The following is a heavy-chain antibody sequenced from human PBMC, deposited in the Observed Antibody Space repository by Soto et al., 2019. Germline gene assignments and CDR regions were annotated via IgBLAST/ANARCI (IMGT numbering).Heavy chain of an antibody. V-gene: IGHV3-23*01. CDR3: ASDRFSGYEWFDY. CDR2: ITGSGGAT. D-gene: IGHD5-12*01. CDR1: GFTFSSFA. J-gene: IGHJ4*02. Sequence: EVQLLESGGGLVQPGGSLRLSCAASGFTFSSFAMNWVRQAPGKGLEWVSVITGSGGATLYADSVRGRFTISRDNLKNTLYLQMNSLRADDTAVYYCASDRFSGYEWFDYWGQGTQVTVSS.